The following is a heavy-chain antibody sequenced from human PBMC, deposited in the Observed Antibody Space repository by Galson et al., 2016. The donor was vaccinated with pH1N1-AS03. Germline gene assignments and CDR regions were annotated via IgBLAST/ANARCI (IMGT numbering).Heavy chain of an antibody. J-gene: IGHJ4*02. CDR3: ARQVRDGYNNYFDY. D-gene: IGHD5-24*01. V-gene: IGHV5-51*01. Sequence: QSGAEEKKPGESLKISCKTSGYIFTSYWVAWVRHMPGKGLEWMWIIYPGDSDTRYSPSFQGQVTISADRSTNTAYLQWSSLMASDTAIYYCARQVRDGYNNYFDYWGQGILVTVSS. CDR2: IYPGDSDT. CDR1: GYIFTSYW.